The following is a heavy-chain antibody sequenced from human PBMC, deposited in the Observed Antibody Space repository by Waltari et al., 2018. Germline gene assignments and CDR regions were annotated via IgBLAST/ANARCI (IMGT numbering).Heavy chain of an antibody. Sequence: QVQLPQWGAGLLKPSETLSLTCAVYGGYFSDHYWSWIRPPPGKGLEWVGQINHRGNTKYNPSVNTRVTITGDKSNVRFTLRLISVTAADTGVYYCPLVNDYCDTNGAFFDIWGPGTMVTVSS. D-gene: IGHD3-22*01. V-gene: IGHV4-34*02. CDR2: INHRGNT. J-gene: IGHJ3*02. CDR1: GGYFSDHY. CDR3: PLVNDYCDTNGAFFDI.